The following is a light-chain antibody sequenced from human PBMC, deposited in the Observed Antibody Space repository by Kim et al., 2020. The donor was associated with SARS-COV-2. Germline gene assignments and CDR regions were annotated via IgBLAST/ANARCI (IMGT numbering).Light chain of an antibody. V-gene: IGKV3-20*01. J-gene: IGKJ1*01. CDR2: GAS. Sequence: PGERATLACRASQSVSSGYMAWYQQKPGQPPRLLIYGASTRAAGIPGRFSVSGSGTEFTLTISRLEPDDFAVYYCQQYGSTRTWTFGQGTKVDIK. CDR3: QQYGSTRTWT. CDR1: QSVSSGY.